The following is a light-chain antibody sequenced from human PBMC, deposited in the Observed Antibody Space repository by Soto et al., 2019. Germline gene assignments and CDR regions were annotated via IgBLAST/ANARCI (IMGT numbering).Light chain of an antibody. CDR3: QQYNSYPCT. CDR1: QSISSW. CDR2: KAS. V-gene: IGKV1-5*03. J-gene: IGKJ2*02. Sequence: DIQTTQSPSTLSASVGDRVTITCRASQSISSWLAWYQQRPGKAPKVLIYKASNLESGVPSRFSGSGSGTEFTLTISSLQPDDFATYYCQQYNSYPCTFGQGTKLEIK.